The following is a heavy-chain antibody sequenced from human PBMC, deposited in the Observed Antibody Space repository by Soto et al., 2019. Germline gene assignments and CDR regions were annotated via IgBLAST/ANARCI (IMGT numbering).Heavy chain of an antibody. CDR1: GYTFTDYD. CDR3: ASGPAEGEGATYY. J-gene: IGHJ4*02. D-gene: IGHD1-26*01. CDR2: MNPDNGNT. V-gene: IGHV1-8*01. Sequence: QVQLVQSGAEVKKPGASVKVSCKASGYTFTDYDVNWVRQAPGQGLEWMGWMNPDNGNTGYAQKFQGRITMNRDTSIRTPYMDLSSLRPEDTAVYYCASGPAEGEGATYYWGQGTLVTVSS.